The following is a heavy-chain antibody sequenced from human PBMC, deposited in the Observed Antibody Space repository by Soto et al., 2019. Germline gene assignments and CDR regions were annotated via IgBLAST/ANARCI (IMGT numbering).Heavy chain of an antibody. CDR1: GDTFSNYG. D-gene: IGHD3-3*01. V-gene: IGHV1-69*01. Sequence: QVQLVQSGAEVKKPGSSVKVSCKASGDTFSNYGISWVRQAPGQGLEWMGGIIPVYGTTIYAQQFQGRVTATADEGTTTAYLEFRSLRSEDTAVYYCAANPRGSGSQGDVWGQGTTVTVSS. J-gene: IGHJ6*02. CDR2: IIPVYGTT. CDR3: AANPRGSGSQGDV.